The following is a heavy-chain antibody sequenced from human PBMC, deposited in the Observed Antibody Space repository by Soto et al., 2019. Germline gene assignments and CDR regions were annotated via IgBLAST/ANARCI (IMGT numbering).Heavy chain of an antibody. D-gene: IGHD3-22*01. CDR1: GYTFTDHY. CDR2: INPNSGGT. CDR3: ARHGYYDSSSYYGFGY. Sequence: ASVKVSCKASGYTFTDHYMQWVRQAPGQGLEWMGWINPNSGGTKYAQRFQGRVTLTSDTSISTAYMELSSLTSDDTAVYYCARHGYYDSSSYYGFGYWGQGTLVTVSS. J-gene: IGHJ4*02. V-gene: IGHV1-2*02.